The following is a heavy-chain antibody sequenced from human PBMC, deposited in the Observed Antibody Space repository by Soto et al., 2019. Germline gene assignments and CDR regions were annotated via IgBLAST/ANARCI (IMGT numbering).Heavy chain of an antibody. CDR2: LSSDDKT. D-gene: IGHD3-3*01. CDR1: GFIVSGIF. V-gene: IGHV3-66*01. CDR3: ARDIFGGSYDFWH. J-gene: IGHJ4*02. Sequence: EVRLVESGGGLVQPGGSLRLSCAASGFIVSGIFMTWVRQVPGKGPEWVSTLSSDDKTYYADSVRGRFTISRDSSRNTLFLQMNTLRAEDTAVYHGARDIFGGSYDFWHGGQGTLVTVSS.